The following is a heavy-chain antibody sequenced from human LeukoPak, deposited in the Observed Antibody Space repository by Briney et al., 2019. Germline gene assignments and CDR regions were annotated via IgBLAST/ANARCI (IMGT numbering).Heavy chain of an antibody. CDR3: AKGTGRYWTFFDD. D-gene: IGHD1-26*01. J-gene: IGHJ4*02. V-gene: IGHV3-9*01. Sequence: GGSLRLSCAATGFTFDDYAMHWVRHSPGRGLEWVSGISWNSGSIDYAASVRGRFTISRDNANNCLYLQMNSLRPEDSALYYCAKGTGRYWTFFDDWGQGTLVTVSS. CDR2: ISWNSGSI. CDR1: GFTFDDYA.